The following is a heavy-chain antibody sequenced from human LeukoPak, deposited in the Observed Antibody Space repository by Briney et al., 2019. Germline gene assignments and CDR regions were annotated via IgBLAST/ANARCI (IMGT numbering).Heavy chain of an antibody. D-gene: IGHD3-22*01. CDR3: ASAPYYYDSSGYLGY. V-gene: IGHV3-74*01. Sequence: PGGSLRLSCAASGFTFSSYWMHWVRQAPGKGLVWVSRINSDGSSTSYADSVKGRFTISRDNAKNTLYLQMNSLRAEDTAVYYCASAPYYYDSSGYLGYWGQGTLVTVSS. J-gene: IGHJ4*02. CDR1: GFTFSSYW. CDR2: INSDGSST.